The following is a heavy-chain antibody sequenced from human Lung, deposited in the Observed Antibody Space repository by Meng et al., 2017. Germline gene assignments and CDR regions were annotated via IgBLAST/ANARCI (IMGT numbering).Heavy chain of an antibody. CDR1: GGSFSYYY. J-gene: IGHJ4*02. CDR2: INHSGST. V-gene: IGHV4-34*01. D-gene: IGHD5-24*01. CDR3: ARGPTKMAHDFDY. Sequence: VLVQPGVEGLLHAAETLFLCCVASGGSFSYYYWSWMHQPPEKGVEWIGEINHSGSTNYNPSLESRATISGDTSQNNLSLKLSSVTAADSAVYYCARGPTKMAHDFDYWGQGTLVTVSS.